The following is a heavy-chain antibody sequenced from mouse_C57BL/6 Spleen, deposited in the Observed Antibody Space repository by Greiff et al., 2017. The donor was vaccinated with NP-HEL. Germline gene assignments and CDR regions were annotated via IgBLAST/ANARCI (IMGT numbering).Heavy chain of an antibody. J-gene: IGHJ4*01. V-gene: IGHV1-26*01. CDR2: INPNNGGT. D-gene: IGHD3-2*02. CDR1: GYTFTDYY. Sequence: EVQLQQSGPELVKPGASVKISCKASGYTFTDYYMNWVKQSHGKSLEWIGDINPNNGGTSYNQKFKGKATLTVDKSSSTAYMELRSLTSEDSAVYYCARSGQLRLHYAMDYWGQGTSVTVSS. CDR3: ARSGQLRLHYAMDY.